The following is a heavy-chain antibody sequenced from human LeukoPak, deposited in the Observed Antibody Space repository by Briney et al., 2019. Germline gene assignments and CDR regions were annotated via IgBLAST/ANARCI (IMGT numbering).Heavy chain of an antibody. J-gene: IGHJ5*02. CDR3: VVMIRGEIT. D-gene: IGHD3-10*01. CDR1: GYTFTSYD. Sequence: GASVKVSCKASGYTFTSYDINWVRQATGQGLEWMGWMNPNSGNTGYAQKFQGRVTMTRDTSISTAYMELSSLKIEDTAVYYCVVMIRGEITLGQGTLVTVSS. CDR2: MNPNSGNT. V-gene: IGHV1-8*01.